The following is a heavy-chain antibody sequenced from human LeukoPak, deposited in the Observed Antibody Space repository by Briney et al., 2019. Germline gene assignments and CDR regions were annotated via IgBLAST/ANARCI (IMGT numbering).Heavy chain of an antibody. J-gene: IGHJ4*02. CDR3: ARSDIVVVGGLDY. Sequence: PGGSLRLSCAASGFTFSSYWMHWVRQAPGKGLEWVSSISSSSSYIYYADSVKGRFTISRDNAKNSLYLQMNSLRAEDTAVYYCARSDIVVVGGLDYWGQGTLVTVSS. CDR2: ISSSSSYI. D-gene: IGHD2-15*01. V-gene: IGHV3-21*01. CDR1: GFTFSSYW.